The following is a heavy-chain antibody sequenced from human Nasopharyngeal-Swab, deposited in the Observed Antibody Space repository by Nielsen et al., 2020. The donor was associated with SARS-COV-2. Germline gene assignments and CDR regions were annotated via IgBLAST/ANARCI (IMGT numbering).Heavy chain of an antibody. CDR2: IDPSDSYT. Sequence: GESLKISCKGSGYSFTSYWISWVRQMPGKGLEWMGRIDPSDSYTNYSPSFQGHVTISADKSISTAYLQWSSLKASDTAMYYCARSPAHSSSWYFGRYYYGMDVWGQGTTVTVSS. J-gene: IGHJ6*02. CDR1: GYSFTSYW. V-gene: IGHV5-10-1*01. D-gene: IGHD6-13*01. CDR3: ARSPAHSSSWYFGRYYYGMDV.